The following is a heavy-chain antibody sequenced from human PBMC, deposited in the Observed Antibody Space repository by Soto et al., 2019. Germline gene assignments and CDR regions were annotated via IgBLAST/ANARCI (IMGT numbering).Heavy chain of an antibody. CDR2: ISTGRTTI. CDR1: GFIFSTYS. V-gene: IGHV3-48*01. Sequence: GGSLRLSCAASGFIFSTYSMDWVRQAPGKGLEWVSYISTGRTTIYYADSVKGRFTISRDNAQNSLYLQMNNLTAEDTAVYYCARGRTGSYLNFDYWGQGTLVTVSS. D-gene: IGHD1-26*01. J-gene: IGHJ4*02. CDR3: ARGRTGSYLNFDY.